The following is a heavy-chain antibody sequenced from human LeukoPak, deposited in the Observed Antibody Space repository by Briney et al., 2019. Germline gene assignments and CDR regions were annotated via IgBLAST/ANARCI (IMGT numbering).Heavy chain of an antibody. CDR3: ASHSEQWPNYFDY. Sequence: GASVKVSCKASGYTFTGYYMRWVRQAPGQGLEWMGWINPNSGGTNYAQKFQGRVTMTRDTSISTAYMELSRLRSDDTAVYYCASHSEQWPNYFDYWGQGTLVTVSS. CDR2: INPNSGGT. V-gene: IGHV1-2*02. D-gene: IGHD6-19*01. CDR1: GYTFTGYY. J-gene: IGHJ4*02.